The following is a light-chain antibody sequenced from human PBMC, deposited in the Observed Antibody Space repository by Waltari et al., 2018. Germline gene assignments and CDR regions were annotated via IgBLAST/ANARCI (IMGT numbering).Light chain of an antibody. V-gene: IGKV4-1*01. Sequence: DIVMTQSPDSLAVSLGERATINCKSSHSVFSTPNRENCLGWYQQKPGQPPKVLFFWAATREPSVPDRFSASVTRTDFTLSISSLQAEDVALYYRQQYYTSPSTFGQGTRLEI. CDR3: QQYYTSPST. J-gene: IGKJ5*01. CDR2: WAA. CDR1: HSVFSTPNRENC.